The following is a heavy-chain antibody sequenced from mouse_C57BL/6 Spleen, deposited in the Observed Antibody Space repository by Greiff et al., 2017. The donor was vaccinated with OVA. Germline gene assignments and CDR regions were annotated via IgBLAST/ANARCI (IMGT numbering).Heavy chain of an antibody. D-gene: IGHD2-1*01. CDR1: GYSFTGYY. J-gene: IGHJ3*01. CDR3: AIYYGNSAWFAY. V-gene: IGHV1-42*01. CDR2: INPSTGGT. Sequence: VQLKQSGPELVKPGASVKISCKASGYSFTGYYMNWVKQSPEKSLEWIGEINPSTGGTTYNQKFKAKATLTVDKSSSTAYMQLKSLTSEDSAVYYCAIYYGNSAWFAYWGQGTLVTVSA.